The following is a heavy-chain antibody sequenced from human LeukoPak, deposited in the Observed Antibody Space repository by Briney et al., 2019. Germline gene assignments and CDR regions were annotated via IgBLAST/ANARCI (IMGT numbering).Heavy chain of an antibody. D-gene: IGHD5-18*01. CDR2: IRYDGSNK. CDR3: AKERDTAMVTIDY. CDR1: GFTFSSYG. J-gene: IGHJ4*02. Sequence: GGSLRLSCAASGFTFSSYGMHWVRQAPGKGLEWVAFIRYDGSNKYYADSVKGRFTISRDNSKNTLYLQMNSLRAEDTAVYYCAKERDTAMVTIDYWGQGTLVTVPS. V-gene: IGHV3-30*02.